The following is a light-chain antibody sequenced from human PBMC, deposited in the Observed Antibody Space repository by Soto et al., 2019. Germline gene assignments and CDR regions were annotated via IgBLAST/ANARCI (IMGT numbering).Light chain of an antibody. Sequence: EIVLTQSPGTLSLSPGERATLSCRASQSVSSSYLAWYQQKPGQAPRLLIYGVSSRATGIPDRFSGSGSGTDFTLTISRLEPEDFAAYYCQQYGSSPRTFGQGTKVEIK. CDR2: GVS. CDR1: QSVSSSY. V-gene: IGKV3-20*01. J-gene: IGKJ1*01. CDR3: QQYGSSPRT.